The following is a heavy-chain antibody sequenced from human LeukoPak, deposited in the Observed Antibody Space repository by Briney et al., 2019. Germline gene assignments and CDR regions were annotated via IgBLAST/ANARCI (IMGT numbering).Heavy chain of an antibody. V-gene: IGHV4-39*07. Sequence: SETLSLTCTVSGGSISSSSYYWGWIRQPPGKGLEWIGSIYYSGSTYYNPSLKSRVTISVDTPKNQFSLKLSSVTAADTAVYYCARAAAGTVDYWGQGTLVTVSS. CDR1: GGSISSSSYY. D-gene: IGHD6-13*01. CDR2: IYYSGST. CDR3: ARAAAGTVDY. J-gene: IGHJ4*02.